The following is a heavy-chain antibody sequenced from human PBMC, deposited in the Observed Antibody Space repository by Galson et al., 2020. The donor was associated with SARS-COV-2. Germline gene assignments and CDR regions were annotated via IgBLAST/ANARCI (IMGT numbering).Heavy chain of an antibody. CDR3: AGALAM. V-gene: IGHV3-74*01. CDR1: GFAFSNSW. J-gene: IGHJ4*02. Sequence: GGSLRLSCAASGFAFSNSWMHSVRQTPGQGLERLPRIKSHGSIITYADSVKGRFTISRDNAKNTLYLQMNSLRSEDTALYYCAGALAMWGQGTLVTVSS. CDR2: IKSHGSII.